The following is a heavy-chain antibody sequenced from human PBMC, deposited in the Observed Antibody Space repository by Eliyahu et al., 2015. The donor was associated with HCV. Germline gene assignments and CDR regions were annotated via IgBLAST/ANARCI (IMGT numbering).Heavy chain of an antibody. V-gene: IGHV3-30-3*01. Sequence: QVQLVXSGGGVVQPGRSLRLSCAAFGFTFSSFPIHWVRQAPGKGLEWVALISYDGAIENYADPVKGRFTISRDNSKNTVFLQMNSPRADDTAVYYCARGGNWNYLDYWGQGTLVTVSS. CDR2: ISYDGAIE. J-gene: IGHJ4*02. CDR1: GFTFSSFP. D-gene: IGHD1-1*01. CDR3: ARGGNWNYLDY.